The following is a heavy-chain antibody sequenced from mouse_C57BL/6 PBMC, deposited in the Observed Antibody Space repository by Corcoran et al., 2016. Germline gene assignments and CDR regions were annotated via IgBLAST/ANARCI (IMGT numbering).Heavy chain of an antibody. CDR1: GYTFTDYY. J-gene: IGHJ2*01. Sequence: EVQLQQSRPDLVTPGSSVKISCKASGYTFTDYYMNWVKQSHGKSLEWIGDIHPNNGGTSYNQKFKGKATLTVDKSSSTAYMELRSLTSEDSVVYYCARGGLLLYFDYWGQGTTLTVSS. CDR2: IHPNNGGT. V-gene: IGHV1-26*01. D-gene: IGHD2-10*01. CDR3: ARGGLLLYFDY.